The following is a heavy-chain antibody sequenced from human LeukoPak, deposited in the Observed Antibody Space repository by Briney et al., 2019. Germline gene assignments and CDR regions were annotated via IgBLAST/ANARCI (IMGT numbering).Heavy chain of an antibody. CDR3: ARDAGYSSGWNFDY. J-gene: IGHJ4*02. V-gene: IGHV3-7*01. Sequence: GGSLRLSCAASGFTFSSYWMSWVRQAPGKGLEWVANIKQDGSEKYYVDSVKGRFTISGDNAKNSLYLQMNSLRAEDTAVYYCARDAGYSSGWNFDYWGQGTLVTVSS. CDR2: IKQDGSEK. D-gene: IGHD6-19*01. CDR1: GFTFSSYW.